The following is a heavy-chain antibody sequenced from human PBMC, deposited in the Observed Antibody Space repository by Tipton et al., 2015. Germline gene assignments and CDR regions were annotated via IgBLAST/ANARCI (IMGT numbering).Heavy chain of an antibody. Sequence: TLSLTRAVSAYSISSDYYWGWIRQPPGKGLEWIGSISHSGNTYYNPSLKSRVAMSVDTSNNHFSLGLTSLTASDTAVYYCASLLLYGDYVHGLGYWGRGTLVTVSS. D-gene: IGHD4-17*01. J-gene: IGHJ4*02. V-gene: IGHV4-38-2*01. CDR3: ASLLLYGDYVHGLGY. CDR1: AYSISSDYY. CDR2: ISHSGNT.